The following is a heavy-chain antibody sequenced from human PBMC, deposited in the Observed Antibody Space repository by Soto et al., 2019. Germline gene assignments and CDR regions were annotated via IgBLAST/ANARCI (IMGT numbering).Heavy chain of an antibody. V-gene: IGHV1-8*01. D-gene: IGHD6-13*01. CDR1: RYTFTSYD. CDR2: MNPNSGNT. J-gene: IGHJ5*02. CDR3: ARERSAAGTGWFDP. Sequence: QVQLVQSGAEVKKPGASVKVSCKASRYTFTSYDINWVRQATGQGLEWMGWMNPNSGNTGYAQKFQGRVTMTRNTSISTAYMELSSLRSEDTAVYYCARERSAAGTGWFDPWGQGTLVTVSS.